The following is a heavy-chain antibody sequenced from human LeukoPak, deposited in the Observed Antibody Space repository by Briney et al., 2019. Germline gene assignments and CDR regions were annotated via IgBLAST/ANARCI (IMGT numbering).Heavy chain of an antibody. J-gene: IGHJ4*02. CDR1: GFTFSSNA. V-gene: IGHV3-30-3*01. D-gene: IGHD4-17*01. CDR3: ARDRDDYGDYRFDY. CDR2: ISYDGSNK. Sequence: GGSLRLSCAASGFTFSSNAMHWVRRAPGKGLEWVAIISYDGSNKHYADSVKGRFTISRDNSNNTVYLQMNSLRAEDTSVYYCARDRDDYGDYRFDYWGQGTLVTVS.